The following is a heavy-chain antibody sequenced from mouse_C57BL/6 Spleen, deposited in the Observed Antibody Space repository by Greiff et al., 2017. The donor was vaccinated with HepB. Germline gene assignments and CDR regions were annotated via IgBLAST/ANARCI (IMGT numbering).Heavy chain of an antibody. V-gene: IGHV1-26*01. CDR1: GYTFTDYY. D-gene: IGHD2-1*01. CDR2: INPNNGGT. CDR3: ANYDYAMDY. J-gene: IGHJ4*01. Sequence: VQLQQSGPELVKPGASVKISCKASGYTFTDYYMNWVKQSHGKSLEWIGDINPNNGGTSYNQKFKGKATLTVDKSSSTAYMELRSLTSEDSAVYYCANYDYAMDYWGQGTSVTVSS.